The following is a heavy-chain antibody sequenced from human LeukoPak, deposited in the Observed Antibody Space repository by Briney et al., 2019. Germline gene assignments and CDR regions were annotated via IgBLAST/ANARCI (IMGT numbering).Heavy chain of an antibody. CDR2: INPNSGGT. V-gene: IGHV1-2*02. CDR1: GYTFTGYY. Sequence: GASVKVSCKASGYTFTGYYMHWVRQAPGQGLEWMGWINPNSGGTNCAQKFQGRVAMTRDTSISTAYMGLSRLRSDDTAVYYCARVPRGPGAFDIWGQGTMVTVSS. J-gene: IGHJ3*02. CDR3: ARVPRGPGAFDI.